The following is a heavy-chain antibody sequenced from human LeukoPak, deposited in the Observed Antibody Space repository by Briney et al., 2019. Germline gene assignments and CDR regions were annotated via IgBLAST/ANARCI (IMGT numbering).Heavy chain of an antibody. CDR1: GYTFTSYY. Sequence: SVKVSCKASGYTFTSYYMHWVRQAPGQGLEWMGGIIPIFGTANYAQKFQGRVTITADEPTSTAYMELSSLRSEDTAVYYCASPPDPYYYDSSGYYFAFDIWGQGTMVTVSS. CDR2: IIPIFGTA. V-gene: IGHV1-69*13. J-gene: IGHJ3*02. D-gene: IGHD3-22*01. CDR3: ASPPDPYYYDSSGYYFAFDI.